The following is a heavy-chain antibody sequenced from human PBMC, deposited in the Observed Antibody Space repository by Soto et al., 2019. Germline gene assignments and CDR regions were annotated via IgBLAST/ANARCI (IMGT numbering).Heavy chain of an antibody. V-gene: IGHV4-61*08. J-gene: IGHJ6*02. Sequence: SETLSLTCTVSSGSLSSGGYYWNWVRQDPVKGLEWIGYIYFTGITYSTPSLKSRVTLSVDTSKSQFSLELSSVTAADTAVYYCARMSAAISSYHYYVIAVSGQGTTVTVSS. CDR3: ARMSAAISSYHYYVIAV. CDR1: SGSLSSGGYY. CDR2: IYFTGIT. D-gene: IGHD2-2*02.